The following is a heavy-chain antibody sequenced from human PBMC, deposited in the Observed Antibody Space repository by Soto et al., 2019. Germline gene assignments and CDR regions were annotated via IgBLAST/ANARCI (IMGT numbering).Heavy chain of an antibody. CDR1: GFTFDDYA. CDR2: ISWNSGSI. V-gene: IGHV3-9*01. Sequence: ESGGGLVQPGRSLRLSCAASGFTFDDYAMHWVRQAPGKGLEWVSGISWNSGSIGYADSVKGRFTISRDNAKNSLYLQMNSLRAEDTALYYCAKAISVAAQSDYWGQGTLVTVSS. CDR3: AKAISVAAQSDY. D-gene: IGHD2-15*01. J-gene: IGHJ4*02.